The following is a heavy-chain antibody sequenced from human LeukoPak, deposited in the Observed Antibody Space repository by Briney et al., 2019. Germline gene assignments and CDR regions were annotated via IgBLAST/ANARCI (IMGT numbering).Heavy chain of an antibody. J-gene: IGHJ5*02. Sequence: ASVKVSCKVSGYTLTELSMHWVRQAPGKGLEWMGWINTNTGNPTYAQGFTGRFVFSLDTSVSTAYLQISSLKAEDAAVYYCARVALYDFWSGYIWFDPWGQGTLVTVSS. CDR3: ARVALYDFWSGYIWFDP. CDR1: GYTLTELS. D-gene: IGHD3-3*01. V-gene: IGHV7-4-1*02. CDR2: INTNTGNP.